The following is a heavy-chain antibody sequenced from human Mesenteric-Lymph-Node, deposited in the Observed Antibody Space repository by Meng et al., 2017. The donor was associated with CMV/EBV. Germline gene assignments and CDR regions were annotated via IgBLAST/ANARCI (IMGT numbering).Heavy chain of an antibody. Sequence: GGSLRLSCAASGFILRDYWMHWVRHSPGKGLVWVSRVSNDGSSTSYADSVKGRFTISRDNAKNSLYLQMNSLRAEDTAVYYCATSPYYGMDVWGQGTTVTVSS. J-gene: IGHJ6*02. V-gene: IGHV3-74*03. CDR1: GFILRDYW. CDR3: ATSPYYGMDV. CDR2: VSNDGSST.